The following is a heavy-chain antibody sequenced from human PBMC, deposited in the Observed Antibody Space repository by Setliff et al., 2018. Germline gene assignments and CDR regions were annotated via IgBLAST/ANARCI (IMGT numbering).Heavy chain of an antibody. CDR2: VSAYTGNA. J-gene: IGHJ4*02. CDR1: GYTFTDYG. V-gene: IGHV1-18*01. CDR3: SRLVRYCTTTSCQRLSGDEF. D-gene: IGHD2-2*01. Sequence: ASVKVSCKASGYTFTDYGITWVRQAPGQGLEWMGWVSAYTGNAYYAHRLQDRVTLTTDKSTGTAYMELRSLRSDDTAVYYCSRLVRYCTTTSCQRLSGDEFWGQGTLVTVSS.